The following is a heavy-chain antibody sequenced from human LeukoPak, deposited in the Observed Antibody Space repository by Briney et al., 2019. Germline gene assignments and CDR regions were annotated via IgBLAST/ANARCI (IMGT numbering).Heavy chain of an antibody. CDR2: IYYSGST. V-gene: IGHV4-59*01. Sequence: PSETLSLTCTVSGGSISSYYWSWIRQPPGKGLEWIGYIYYSGSTNYNPSLRSRVTISVDTSKNQFSLKLSSVTAADTAVYYCARSYSSRPYYFDYWGQGTLVAVSS. D-gene: IGHD6-13*01. CDR1: GGSISSYY. CDR3: ARSYSSRPYYFDY. J-gene: IGHJ4*02.